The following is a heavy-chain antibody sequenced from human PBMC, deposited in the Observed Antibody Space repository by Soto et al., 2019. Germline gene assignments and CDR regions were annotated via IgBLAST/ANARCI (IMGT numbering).Heavy chain of an antibody. Sequence: QVQLVQFGAEMKEPGASVRVSCKASGYNFFSYGFSWVRQAPGQGLEWLGWISANNGHTNSADKFQGRLILTTDATTSTAYMELRSLRSDDTAVYFCARDFRDSCGGASCIYFDYWGQGTLVSVSS. CDR3: ARDFRDSCGGASCIYFDY. J-gene: IGHJ4*02. V-gene: IGHV1-18*01. CDR1: GYNFFSYG. CDR2: ISANNGHT. D-gene: IGHD2-21*01.